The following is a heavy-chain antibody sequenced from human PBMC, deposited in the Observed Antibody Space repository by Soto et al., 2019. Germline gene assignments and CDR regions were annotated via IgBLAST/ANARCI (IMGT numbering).Heavy chain of an antibody. D-gene: IGHD1-26*01. Sequence: PSETLSLTCTVSGGSISSYYWSWIRQPPGKGLEWIGYIYYSGSTNYNPSLKSRVTISVDTSKNQFSLKLSSVTAADTAVYYCAREGIQVGATSAFDIWGQGTMVTVSS. V-gene: IGHV4-59*01. CDR3: AREGIQVGATSAFDI. CDR2: IYYSGST. CDR1: GGSISSYY. J-gene: IGHJ3*02.